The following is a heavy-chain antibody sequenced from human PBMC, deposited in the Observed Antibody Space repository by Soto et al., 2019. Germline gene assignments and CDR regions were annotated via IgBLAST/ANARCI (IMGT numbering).Heavy chain of an antibody. CDR3: ARVWSSGYSLDY. D-gene: IGHD3-22*01. J-gene: IGHJ4*02. Sequence: EVQLVESGGSLVQPGGSLRLSCEVSGFTFSIYSIHWVRQAPGKGLEGVSYISSSSRTIHYADSVKGRFTTSRDNAKNSVSLQMNSLREEDTAVYYCARVWSSGYSLDYWGQGTLVTVSS. V-gene: IGHV3-48*02. CDR1: GFTFSIYS. CDR2: ISSSSRTI.